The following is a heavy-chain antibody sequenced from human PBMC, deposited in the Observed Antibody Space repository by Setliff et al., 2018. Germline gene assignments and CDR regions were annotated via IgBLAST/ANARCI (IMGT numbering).Heavy chain of an antibody. J-gene: IGHJ4*02. Sequence: ASVKVSCKASGYASITFGMSWVRQAPGQGLEWMGWMSPVYGIANYARKFQGRVTLTADTSTTTAYLELASLRDDDTAVYYCVRGPGPSVVVAIPFDHWGQGSLVTVSS. CDR2: MSPVYGIA. V-gene: IGHV1-18*01. CDR1: GYASITFG. CDR3: VRGPGPSVVVAIPFDH. D-gene: IGHD5-12*01.